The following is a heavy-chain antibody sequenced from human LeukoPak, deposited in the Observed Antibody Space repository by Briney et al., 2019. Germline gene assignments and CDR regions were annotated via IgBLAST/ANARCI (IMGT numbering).Heavy chain of an antibody. D-gene: IGHD1-26*01. CDR1: GFTLSSYW. Sequence: GGSLRLSCAASGFTLSSYWMSWVRQAPGKGLEWVANIKQDGSEKYYVDSVKGRFTISRDNAKNSLYLQMNSLRAEDTAVYYCASEWEWGQGTLVTVSS. CDR3: ASEWE. CDR2: IKQDGSEK. V-gene: IGHV3-7*01. J-gene: IGHJ4*02.